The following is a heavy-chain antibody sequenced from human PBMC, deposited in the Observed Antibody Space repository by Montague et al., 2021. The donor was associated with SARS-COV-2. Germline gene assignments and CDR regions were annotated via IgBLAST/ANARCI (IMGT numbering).Heavy chain of an antibody. CDR1: GVSITYFS. J-gene: IGHJ4*01. Sequence: SETLSLTCSVSGVSITYFSWCWIRQSPGKGLEWIWYISSTGSTNYNYTFKSRFTLSVDTSEYQYSLTVTSVTAADTAVYYCARKVVIAGCFDFWGHGTLVTVSS. CDR2: ISSTGST. D-gene: IGHD3-22*01. V-gene: IGHV4-59*01. CDR3: ARKVVIAGCFDF.